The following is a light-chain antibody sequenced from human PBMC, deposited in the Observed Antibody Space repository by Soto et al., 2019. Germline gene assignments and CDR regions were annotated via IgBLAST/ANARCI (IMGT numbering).Light chain of an antibody. Sequence: LTQPPSVSGAPGQRVTISCTGSSSNIGAGYDVHWYQQLPGTAPKLLIYGNSNRPSGVPDRFSGSKSGTSASLAITGLQAEDEADYYCQSYDSSLSGPYVFGTGTKVTVL. J-gene: IGLJ1*01. CDR1: SSNIGAGYD. CDR3: QSYDSSLSGPYV. CDR2: GNS. V-gene: IGLV1-40*01.